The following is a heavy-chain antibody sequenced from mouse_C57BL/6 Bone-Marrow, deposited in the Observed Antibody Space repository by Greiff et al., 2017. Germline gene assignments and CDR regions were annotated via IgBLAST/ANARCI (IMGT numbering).Heavy chain of an antibody. Sequence: QVQLQQPGAELVKPGASVKMSCKASGYTFTSYWITWVKQRPGQGLEWIGDIYPGSGSTNYNEKFKSKATLTVDTSSSTAYMQLSSLTSEDSAVXDCARSGIYLCYAMDYWGQGTSVTVSS. CDR3: ARSGIYLCYAMDY. V-gene: IGHV1-55*01. D-gene: IGHD2-1*01. J-gene: IGHJ4*01. CDR2: IYPGSGST. CDR1: GYTFTSYW.